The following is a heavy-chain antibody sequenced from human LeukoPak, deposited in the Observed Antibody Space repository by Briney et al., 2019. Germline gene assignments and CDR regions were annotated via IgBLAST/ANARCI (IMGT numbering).Heavy chain of an antibody. V-gene: IGHV3-53*04. D-gene: IGHD3-10*01. CDR1: GFTFSSNY. Sequence: GGSLRLSCAASGFTFSSNYMSWVRQAPGKGLEWVSVIYSGGSTYYADSVKGRFTISRHNSKNTLYLQMNSLRAEDTAVYYCARDARHYYGSGRTSNGMDVWGQGTTVTVSS. J-gene: IGHJ6*02. CDR3: ARDARHYYGSGRTSNGMDV. CDR2: IYSGGST.